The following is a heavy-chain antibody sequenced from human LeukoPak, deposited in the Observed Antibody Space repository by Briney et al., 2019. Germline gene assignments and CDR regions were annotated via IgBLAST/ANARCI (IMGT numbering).Heavy chain of an antibody. V-gene: IGHV3-23*01. D-gene: IGHD6-13*01. CDR1: GFTFSSYA. CDR3: AKGLSSWATEYFQH. J-gene: IGHJ1*01. CDR2: ISASGGST. Sequence: PGGSLRLSCAASGFTFSSYAMSWVRQAPGKGLEWVSAISASGGSTYYADSVKGRFTISRDNSKDTLYLQMNSLRAEDTAVYYCAKGLSSWATEYFQHWGQGTLVTVSS.